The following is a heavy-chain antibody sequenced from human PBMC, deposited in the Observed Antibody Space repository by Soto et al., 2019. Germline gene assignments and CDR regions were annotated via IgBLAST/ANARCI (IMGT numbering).Heavy chain of an antibody. Sequence: PGGSLRLSCAASGFTFSSYAMHWVRQAPGKGLEWVAVISYDGSNKYYADSVKGRFTISRDNSKNTLYLQMNSLRAEDTAVYYCARDFVDFWSGELLLDYYYGMDVWGQGTTVTVSS. CDR2: ISYDGSNK. D-gene: IGHD3-3*01. CDR3: ARDFVDFWSGELLLDYYYGMDV. V-gene: IGHV3-30-3*01. J-gene: IGHJ6*02. CDR1: GFTFSSYA.